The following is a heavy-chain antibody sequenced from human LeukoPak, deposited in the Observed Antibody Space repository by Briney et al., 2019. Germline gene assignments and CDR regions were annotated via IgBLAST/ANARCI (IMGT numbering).Heavy chain of an antibody. CDR3: ASLSITMVRGVIGGWFDP. CDR1: GGSISSYY. CDR2: IYYSGST. J-gene: IGHJ5*02. D-gene: IGHD3-10*01. V-gene: IGHV4-59*01. Sequence: PSETLSLTCTVSGGSISSYYWSWIRQPPGKGLEWIGYIYYSGSTNYNPSLKSRVTISVDTSKNQFSPKLSSVTAADTAVYYCASLSITMVRGVIGGWFDPWGQGTLVTVSS.